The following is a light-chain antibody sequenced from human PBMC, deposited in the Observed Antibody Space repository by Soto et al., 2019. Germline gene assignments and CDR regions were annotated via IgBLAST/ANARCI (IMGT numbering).Light chain of an antibody. V-gene: IGKV3D-20*02. CDR3: KQRSNWPLT. J-gene: IGKJ5*01. CDR1: QSVSSSY. CDR2: DIS. Sequence: DIVLTQSPGTLSLSPVERATLSCRASQSVSSSYLAWYPQKPGQAPRLLIYDISSRATGIPARFSGSGSGTDCTLTLSSLEPEDLAVDYCKQRSNWPLTVGKGTRLEIK.